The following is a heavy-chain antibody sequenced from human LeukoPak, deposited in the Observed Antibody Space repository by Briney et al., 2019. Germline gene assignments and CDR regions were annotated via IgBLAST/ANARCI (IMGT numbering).Heavy chain of an antibody. CDR3: ARALQGYSSSWYDDWFDP. V-gene: IGHV4-59*12. D-gene: IGHD6-13*01. CDR1: GGSISSYY. J-gene: IGHJ5*02. Sequence: PSETLSLTCTVSGGSISSYYWSWIRQPPGKGLEWIGYIYYSGSTNYNPSLKSRVTISVDTSKNQFSLKLSSVTAADTAVYYCARALQGYSSSWYDDWFDPWGQGTLVTVSS. CDR2: IYYSGST.